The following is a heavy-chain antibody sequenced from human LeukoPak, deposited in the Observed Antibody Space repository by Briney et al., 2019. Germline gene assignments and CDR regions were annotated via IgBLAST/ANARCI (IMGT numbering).Heavy chain of an antibody. CDR2: INQDGSEI. CDR1: AFTFSNYW. CDR3: ARDQGSMIVVRTTSWYFDL. V-gene: IGHV3-7*01. Sequence: PGGSLRLSCAASAFTFSNYWMSWVRQAPGKGLEWVANINQDGSEIYYVYSVKGRFTISRDNAKNSLYLQINSVRADDTAVYYCARDQGSMIVVRTTSWYFDLWGRGTLVTVSS. D-gene: IGHD3-22*01. J-gene: IGHJ2*01.